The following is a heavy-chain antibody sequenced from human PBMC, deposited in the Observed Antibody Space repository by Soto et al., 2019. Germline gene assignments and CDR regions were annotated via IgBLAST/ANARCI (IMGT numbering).Heavy chain of an antibody. Sequence: GGSLRLSCAASGFTFSKYAMHWVRQARGTGLEWVAVISNDGSNPYYADSVKGRFTISRDNSKNTLYLQMNSLREEDTAVYYCARTGYDRSGYFVEYYFDYWGQGTLVTISS. CDR1: GFTFSKYA. V-gene: IGHV3-30-3*01. D-gene: IGHD3-22*01. CDR3: ARTGYDRSGYFVEYYFDY. CDR2: ISNDGSNP. J-gene: IGHJ4*02.